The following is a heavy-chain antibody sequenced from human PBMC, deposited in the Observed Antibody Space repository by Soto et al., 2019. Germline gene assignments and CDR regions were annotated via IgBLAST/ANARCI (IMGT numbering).Heavy chain of an antibody. CDR2: ISSSSSYI. CDR3: ARVQTNWKEEADY. V-gene: IGHV3-21*01. D-gene: IGHD1-1*01. CDR1: GFTFSSYS. Sequence: GGSLRLSCAASGFTFSSYSMNWVRQAPGKGLEWVSSISSSSSYINYADSVKGRFTISRDNAKNSLYLQMNSLRAEDTAVYYCARVQTNWKEEADYWGQGILVTVSS. J-gene: IGHJ4*02.